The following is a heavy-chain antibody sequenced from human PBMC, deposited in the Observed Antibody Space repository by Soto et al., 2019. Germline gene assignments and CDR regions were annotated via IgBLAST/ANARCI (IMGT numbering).Heavy chain of an antibody. CDR1: GFTFSSYG. J-gene: IGHJ6*02. D-gene: IGHD3-10*01. Sequence: GGSLRLSCAASGFTFSSYGMHWVRQAPGKGLEWVAVISYDGSNKYYADSVKGRFTISRDNSKNTLYLQMNSLRAEDTAVYYCARISGLLWFGELFDSKDYYGMDVWGQGTTVTVSS. CDR3: ARISGLLWFGELFDSKDYYGMDV. V-gene: IGHV3-30*03. CDR2: ISYDGSNK.